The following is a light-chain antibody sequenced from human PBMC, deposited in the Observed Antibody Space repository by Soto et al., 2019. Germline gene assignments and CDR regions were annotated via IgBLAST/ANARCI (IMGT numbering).Light chain of an antibody. V-gene: IGLV4-69*01. CDR2: FNSDGSH. J-gene: IGLJ3*02. CDR1: SGHTTYA. Sequence: QLVLTQSPSASASLGASVRLTCSLSSGHTTYAIAWHQQQPGKGPRFLMKFNSDGSHSRGAGIPDRFSGSSSGAERYLTISSLQSDDEADYYCQTGGTDIQGVFGGGTKLTVL. CDR3: QTGGTDIQGV.